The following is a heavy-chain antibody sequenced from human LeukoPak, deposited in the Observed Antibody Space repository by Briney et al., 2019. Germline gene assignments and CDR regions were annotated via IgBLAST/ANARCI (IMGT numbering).Heavy chain of an antibody. CDR3: ARDPQREDAFDI. D-gene: IGHD1-26*01. CDR1: GFTFSSYW. Sequence: GGSLRLSCAASGFTFSSYWMSWVRQAPGKGLEWVSSISSSSSYIYYADSVKGRFTISRDNAKNSLYLQMNSLRAEDTAVYYCARDPQREDAFDIWGQGTMVTVSS. CDR2: ISSSSSYI. J-gene: IGHJ3*02. V-gene: IGHV3-21*01.